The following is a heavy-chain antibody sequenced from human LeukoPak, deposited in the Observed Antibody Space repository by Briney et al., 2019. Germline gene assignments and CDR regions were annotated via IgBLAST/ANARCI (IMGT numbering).Heavy chain of an antibody. J-gene: IGHJ6*02. CDR2: IYYSGST. Sequence: SETLSLTCTVSGGSISSYYWSWIRQPPGKGLEWIGYIYYSGSTNYNPSLKSRVTISVDTSKNHISLKLTSVTAADTAVYYCARDIGDTVDYYYSVDVWGQGTTVTVSS. CDR3: ARDIGDTVDYYYSVDV. D-gene: IGHD4-23*01. CDR1: GGSISSYY. V-gene: IGHV4-59*01.